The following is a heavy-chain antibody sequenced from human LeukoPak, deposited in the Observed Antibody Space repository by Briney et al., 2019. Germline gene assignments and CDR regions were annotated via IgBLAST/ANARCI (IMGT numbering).Heavy chain of an antibody. Sequence: SETLSLTCTVSGGSISSSSYYWGWIRQPPGKGLEWIGSIYHSGSTYYNPSLKSRVTISVDTSKNQFSLKLSSVTAADTAVYYCARRRSGWHFDYWGQGTLVTVSS. CDR3: ARRRSGWHFDY. V-gene: IGHV4-39*01. CDR2: IYHSGST. CDR1: GGSISSSSYY. D-gene: IGHD6-19*01. J-gene: IGHJ4*02.